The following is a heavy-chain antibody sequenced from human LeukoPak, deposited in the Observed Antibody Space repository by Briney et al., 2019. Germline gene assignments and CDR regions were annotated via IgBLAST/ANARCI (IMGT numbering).Heavy chain of an antibody. V-gene: IGHV3-23*01. D-gene: IGHD1-20*01. J-gene: IGHJ4*02. CDR2: ISGSGGST. CDR3: AKDRGDNWDMFDY. CDR1: GFTFSSYA. Sequence: GGSLRLSCAASGFTFSSYAMSWVRQAPGKGLEWVSAISGSGGSTYYADSVKGRFTISRDNSKNTLYLQMNSLRAEDTAVYYYAKDRGDNWDMFDYWGQGTLVTVSS.